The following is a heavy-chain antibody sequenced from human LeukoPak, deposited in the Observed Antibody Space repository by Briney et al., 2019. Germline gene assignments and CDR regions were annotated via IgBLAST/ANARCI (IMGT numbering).Heavy chain of an antibody. V-gene: IGHV3-7*01. CDR1: GFTFSSYW. D-gene: IGHD2-2*01. J-gene: IGHJ4*02. CDR2: IKQDGNEK. CDR3: VSFYETY. Sequence: PGGSLRLSCAASGFTFSSYWMSWVRQAPGKGLQWVAIIKQDGNEKYYVDSLKGRFTISKDNAKNTVYLQMNNLRAEDTAVYYCVSFYETYWGRGTLVTVSS.